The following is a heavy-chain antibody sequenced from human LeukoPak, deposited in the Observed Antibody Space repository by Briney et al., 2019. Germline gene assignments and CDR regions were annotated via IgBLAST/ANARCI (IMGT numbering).Heavy chain of an antibody. CDR1: GGSISSYY. CDR2: INTSGST. Sequence: SETLSLTCTFSGGSISSYYWSWIRQPAGKGLEWIGRINTSGSTNYNPSLKSRVTISVDTSKNQFSLKLSSVTAADTAVYYCARGYSDILTGYYPDYWYFDLWGRGTLVTVSS. D-gene: IGHD3-9*01. CDR3: ARGYSDILTGYYPDYWYFDL. V-gene: IGHV4-4*07. J-gene: IGHJ2*01.